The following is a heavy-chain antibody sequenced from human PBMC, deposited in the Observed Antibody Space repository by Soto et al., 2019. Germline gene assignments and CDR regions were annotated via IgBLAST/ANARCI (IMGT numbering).Heavy chain of an antibody. CDR3: ERLNLGGPEMDAFDY. V-gene: IGHV5-51*01. CDR1: GYSFTSYW. Sequence: GGPLKISCQGSGYSFTSYWIVWVRQMPGKGLEWVGIIYPGDSDTRYSPSFQGQVTISADKYISTAYLRWSSLKASATAMYYCERLNLGGPEMDAFDYWGQGTQVTVSS. D-gene: IGHD3-16*01. CDR2: IYPGDSDT. J-gene: IGHJ4*02.